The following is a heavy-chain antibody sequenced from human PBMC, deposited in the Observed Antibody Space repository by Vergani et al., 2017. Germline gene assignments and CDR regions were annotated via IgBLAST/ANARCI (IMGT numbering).Heavy chain of an antibody. D-gene: IGHD2-2*01. CDR1: GGSFSGYY. Sequence: QVQLQQWGAGLLKPSETLSLTCAVYGGSFSGYYWSWIRQPPGKGLEWIREINHSGSTNYNPSLKSRVTISVDTSKNQFSLKLSSVTAADTAVYYCARATGYCSSTSCYKPYAYWGQGTLVTVSS. J-gene: IGHJ4*02. CDR2: INHSGST. CDR3: ARATGYCSSTSCYKPYAY. V-gene: IGHV4-34*01.